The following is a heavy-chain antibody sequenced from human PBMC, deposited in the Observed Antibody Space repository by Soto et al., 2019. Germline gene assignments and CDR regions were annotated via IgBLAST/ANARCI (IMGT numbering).Heavy chain of an antibody. CDR1: GGSMRNYY. V-gene: IGHV4-59*01. J-gene: IGHJ3*02. CDR3: ARADTSGSGRYTPFDAFDI. D-gene: IGHD3-10*01. Sequence: QVQLQESGPGLVKLSETLSLTCSVSGGSMRNYYWSWMRQTPGKGLEWIGYIDYSGSTNYNPSLKSRVTISGDTSRTHRSLRLTSVTAADTAVYHCARADTSGSGRYTPFDAFDIWGQGTMVTVSS. CDR2: IDYSGST.